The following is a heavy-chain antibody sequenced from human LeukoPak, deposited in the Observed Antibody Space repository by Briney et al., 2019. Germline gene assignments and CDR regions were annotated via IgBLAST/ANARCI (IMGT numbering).Heavy chain of an antibody. D-gene: IGHD3-9*01. CDR3: ARFEWWPRYYFDY. V-gene: IGHV3-21*01. CDR2: ISSSSSYI. CDR1: GFTFSSYS. Sequence: GGSLRLSCAASGFTFSSYSMNWVRQAPGKGLEWVSSISSSSSYIYYADSVKGRFTISRGNAKNSLYLQMNSLRAEDTAVYYCARFEWWPRYYFDYWGQGTLVTVSS. J-gene: IGHJ4*02.